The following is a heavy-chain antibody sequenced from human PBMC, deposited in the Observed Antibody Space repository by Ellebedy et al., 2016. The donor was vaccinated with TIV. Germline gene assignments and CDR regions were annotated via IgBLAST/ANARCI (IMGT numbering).Heavy chain of an antibody. J-gene: IGHJ6*02. CDR1: GFTFSSYA. CDR3: AKDQFGDGDYYYYAMDV. CDR2: ISGSGGST. Sequence: GGSLRLSCAASGFTFSSYAMSWVRQAPGKGLEWVSAISGSGGSTYYADSVKGRFTISRDNSKNTLYLQMNSLRAEDTAVYYCAKDQFGDGDYYYYAMDVWGQGTTVTVSS. V-gene: IGHV3-23*01. D-gene: IGHD3-10*01.